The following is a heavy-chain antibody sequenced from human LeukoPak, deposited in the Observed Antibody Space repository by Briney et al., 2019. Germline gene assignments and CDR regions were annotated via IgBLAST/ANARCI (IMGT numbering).Heavy chain of an antibody. CDR3: ANDYNDY. D-gene: IGHD3-10*01. CDR2: ISSSGSTL. J-gene: IGHJ4*02. CDR1: GFTFDDYG. V-gene: IGHV3-11*04. Sequence: GGSLRLSCAASGFTFDDYGMSWIRQAPGKGLEWVSYISSSGSTLYYADSVKGRFTISRDNAKNSLYLQMNSLRAEDTAVYYCANDYNDYWGQGTLVTVSS.